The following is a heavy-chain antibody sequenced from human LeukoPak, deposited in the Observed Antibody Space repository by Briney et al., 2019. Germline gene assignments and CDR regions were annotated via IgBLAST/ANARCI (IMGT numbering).Heavy chain of an antibody. J-gene: IGHJ4*02. D-gene: IGHD5-12*01. CDR2: IYPGDSDT. V-gene: IGHV5-51*01. CDR3: ARASTFSGYDFYC. Sequence: GESLKISCKGSGYSFTGYWIGWVRQMPGKGLEWMGIIYPGDSDTRYSPSFQGQVTISADKSISTAYLQWSSLKASDTAMYYCARASTFSGYDFYCWGQGTLVTVSS. CDR1: GYSFTGYW.